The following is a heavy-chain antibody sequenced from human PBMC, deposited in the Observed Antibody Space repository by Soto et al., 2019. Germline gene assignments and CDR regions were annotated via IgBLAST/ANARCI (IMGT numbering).Heavy chain of an antibody. Sequence: SETLSLTCAVYGGSFSGYYWSWIRQPPGKGLEWIGEINHSGSTNYNPSLKSRVTISVDTSKNQFSLKLSSVTAADTAVYYCARDPAAYYYYYYGMDVWGQGTTVTVSS. J-gene: IGHJ6*02. CDR3: ARDPAAYYYYYYGMDV. D-gene: IGHD2-2*01. V-gene: IGHV4-34*01. CDR2: INHSGST. CDR1: GGSFSGYY.